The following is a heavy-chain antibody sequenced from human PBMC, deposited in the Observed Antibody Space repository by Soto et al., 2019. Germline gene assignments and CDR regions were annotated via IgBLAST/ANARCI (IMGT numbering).Heavy chain of an antibody. J-gene: IGHJ5*01. Sequence: EVQLLEHGGQLVQPGESLRLSCAASGFTFRTFTMNWVRQAPGKGLEWVSGIIGGDGDKFYSDSVKGRFTISRDNSKDMFFLQMSSLRVDDTAVYYCAKDRDPDGIWTFDSWGQGTLVTVSS. CDR3: AKDRDPDGIWTFDS. CDR2: IIGGDGDK. D-gene: IGHD3-9*01. V-gene: IGHV3-23*01. CDR1: GFTFRTFT.